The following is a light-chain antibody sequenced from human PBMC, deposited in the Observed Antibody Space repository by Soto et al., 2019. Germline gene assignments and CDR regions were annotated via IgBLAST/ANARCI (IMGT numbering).Light chain of an antibody. J-gene: IGLJ2*01. V-gene: IGLV2-14*01. CDR3: SSYTSSSTLMV. CDR1: SSDVGGYNY. Sequence: QSVLTQPASVSGSPGQSITISCTGTSSDVGGYNYVSWYQQHPGKAPKLMIYDVSNRPSGVSNRFSDSKSGNTASLTISGLQAEDEADYYCSSYTSSSTLMVFGVGTTLTVL. CDR2: DVS.